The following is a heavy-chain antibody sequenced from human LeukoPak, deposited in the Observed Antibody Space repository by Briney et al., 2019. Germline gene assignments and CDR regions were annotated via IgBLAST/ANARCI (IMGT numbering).Heavy chain of an antibody. D-gene: IGHD6-13*01. Sequence: SETLSLTCSVSGGSISSYDWSWIRQPPGKGLEWVGFIYYSGSTNYNPSLKSRVTISVDTSKNQFSLKLSSVTAADTAVDCCARLRAGVSSSWFDYWGQGTLLTVSS. V-gene: IGHV4-59*08. J-gene: IGHJ4*02. CDR1: GGSISSYD. CDR2: IYYSGST. CDR3: ARLRAGVSSSWFDY.